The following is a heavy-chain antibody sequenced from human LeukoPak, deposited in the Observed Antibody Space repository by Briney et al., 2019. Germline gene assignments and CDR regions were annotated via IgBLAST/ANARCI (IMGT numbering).Heavy chain of an antibody. J-gene: IGHJ4*02. CDR2: IYYGGST. D-gene: IGHD1-26*01. Sequence: PSETPSLTCTVSGGSISGYYWTWIRQPPGKGLEWIGYIYYGGSTNYHPSLKSRVTLSVDTSKKQFSLKLSSVTAADTAVYYCARGLLVGNTGYYFDYWGQGTLVTVSS. V-gene: IGHV4-59*01. CDR1: GGSISGYY. CDR3: ARGLLVGNTGYYFDY.